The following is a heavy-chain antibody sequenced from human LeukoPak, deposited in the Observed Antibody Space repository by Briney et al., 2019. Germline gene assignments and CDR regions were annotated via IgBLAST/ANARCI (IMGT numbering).Heavy chain of an antibody. V-gene: IGHV3-21*05. Sequence: GGSLRLSCAASEFTFSSYSMNWVRQAPGKGLEWVSYITNSGNSKSYADSAKGRFTISRDNSKNTLYLQMNSLRAEDTAVYYCAKKKGGPIVVAGYFDFWGQGALVTVSS. D-gene: IGHD6-19*01. CDR1: EFTFSSYS. CDR2: ITNSGNSK. J-gene: IGHJ4*02. CDR3: AKKKGGPIVVAGYFDF.